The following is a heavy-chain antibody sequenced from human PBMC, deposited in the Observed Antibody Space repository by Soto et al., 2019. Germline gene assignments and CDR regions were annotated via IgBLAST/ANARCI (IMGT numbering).Heavy chain of an antibody. J-gene: IGHJ4*02. CDR1: GFTFSDYY. Sequence: QVHLEESGGGLVKPGRSLRLSCTASGFTFSDYYMSWIRQAPGKGLEWLAYISGSGSTTYYTDSVKGRFAISRDNARTSLYLQINSLRVEDSAVYYCARSSLTYFEFWGQGTLVTVSS. CDR2: ISGSGSTT. CDR3: ARSSLTYFEF. V-gene: IGHV3-11*01.